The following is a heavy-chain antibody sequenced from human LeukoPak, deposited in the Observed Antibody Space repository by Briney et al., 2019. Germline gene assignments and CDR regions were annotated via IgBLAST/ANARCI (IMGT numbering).Heavy chain of an antibody. J-gene: IGHJ4*02. Sequence: GRSLRLSCEVAAFTSSTYWVSWVRQAPGKGLEWVANIKQDGSEKYYVDSVKGRLTISRDNANNSLYLQMTSMRAEYTAMYYCARDSAGNDYWGQGTLVTVSS. CDR3: ARDSAGNDY. V-gene: IGHV3-7*01. CDR1: AFTSSTYW. D-gene: IGHD6-25*01. CDR2: IKQDGSEK.